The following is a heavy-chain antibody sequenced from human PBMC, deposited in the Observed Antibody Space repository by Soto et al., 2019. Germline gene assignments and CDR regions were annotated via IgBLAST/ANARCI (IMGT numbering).Heavy chain of an antibody. V-gene: IGHV3-48*02. D-gene: IGHD3-9*01. J-gene: IGHJ6*02. CDR1: GFTFSSYS. CDR2: ISSSSSTI. Sequence: EVQLVESGGGLVQPGGSLRLSCAASGFTFSSYSMNWVRQAPGKGLEWVSYISSSSSTIYYEDSVKGRFTITRDNAKNSLYLQMSSLRDEDTAVYYCARVRLDYYYGMDVWGQGTTVTVSS. CDR3: ARVRLDYYYGMDV.